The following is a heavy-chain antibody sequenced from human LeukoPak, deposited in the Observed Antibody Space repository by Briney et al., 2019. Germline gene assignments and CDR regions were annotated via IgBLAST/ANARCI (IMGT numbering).Heavy chain of an antibody. D-gene: IGHD5-24*01. J-gene: IGHJ4*02. CDR1: GGTFGSYT. CDR2: IIPILGIA. CDR3: ARAREMATIKFDY. Sequence: ASVKVSCKASGGTFGSYTISWVRQAPGQGLEWMGRIIPILGIANYAQKFQGRVTITADKSTSTAYMELSSLRSEDTAVYYCARAREMATIKFDYWGQGTLVTVSS. V-gene: IGHV1-69*02.